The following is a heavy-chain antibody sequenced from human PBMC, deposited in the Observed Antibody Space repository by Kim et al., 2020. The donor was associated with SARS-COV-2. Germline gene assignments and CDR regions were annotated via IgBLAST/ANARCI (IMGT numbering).Heavy chain of an antibody. J-gene: IGHJ5*02. Sequence: FQGRVTITADKSTSTAYMELSSLRSEDTAVYYCARSPTSVVRGVINWFDPWGQGTLVTVSS. D-gene: IGHD3-10*01. CDR3: ARSPTSVVRGVINWFDP. V-gene: IGHV1-69*02.